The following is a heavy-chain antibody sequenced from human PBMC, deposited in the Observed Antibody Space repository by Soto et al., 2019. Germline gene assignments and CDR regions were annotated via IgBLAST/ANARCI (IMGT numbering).Heavy chain of an antibody. CDR3: AKDTDKMGAQYYFDY. J-gene: IGHJ4*02. D-gene: IGHD1-26*01. V-gene: IGHV3-30*18. CDR1: GFTFSTYG. Sequence: GSLRLSCAASGFTFSTYGMHWVRQAPGKGLEWVAVISYDGRNKYHADSVKGRFTISRDNSKNTVYLQMNSLRAEDAAVYYCAKDTDKMGAQYYFDYWGQGTLVTVSS. CDR2: ISYDGRNK.